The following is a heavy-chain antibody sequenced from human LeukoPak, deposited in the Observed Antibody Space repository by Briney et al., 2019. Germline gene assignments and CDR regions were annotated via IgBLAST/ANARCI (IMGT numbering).Heavy chain of an antibody. V-gene: IGHV1-2*02. Sequence: ASVKVSCKASGYTFTGYYMHWVRQAPGQGLEWMGWINPNSGSTNYAQKFQGRVTMTRDTSISTAYMELSRLRSDDTAVYYCARDRVRDNWNPDAFVIWGQGTMVTVSS. CDR3: ARDRVRDNWNPDAFVI. J-gene: IGHJ3*02. CDR1: GYTFTGYY. CDR2: INPNSGST. D-gene: IGHD1-1*01.